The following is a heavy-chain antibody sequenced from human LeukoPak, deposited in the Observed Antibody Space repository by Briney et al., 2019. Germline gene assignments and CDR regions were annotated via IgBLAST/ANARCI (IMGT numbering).Heavy chain of an antibody. Sequence: PSETLSLTCTVSGGSISSSSYYWGWIRQPPGKGLEWIGSIYYSGSTYHNPSLKSRVTISVDTSKNQFSLKLSSVTAADTAVYYCARSWKWLFHYWGQGTLVTVSS. CDR3: ARSWKWLFHY. CDR2: IYYSGST. CDR1: GGSISSSSYY. D-gene: IGHD3-22*01. V-gene: IGHV4-39*01. J-gene: IGHJ4*02.